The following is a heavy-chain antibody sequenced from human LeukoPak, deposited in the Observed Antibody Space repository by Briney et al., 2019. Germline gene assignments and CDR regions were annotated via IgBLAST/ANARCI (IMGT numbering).Heavy chain of an antibody. CDR1: GYTFTSYG. CDR2: ISAYNGNT. D-gene: IGHD4-17*01. V-gene: IGHV1-18*01. CDR3: ARDSVTTVTPDAFDI. Sequence: ASVKVSCKASGYTFTSYGISWVRQAPGQGLEWMGWISAYNGNTNYAQKLQGRVIKTTDTSTSTAYMELRSLRSDDTAVYYCARDSVTTVTPDAFDIWGQGTMVTVSS. J-gene: IGHJ3*02.